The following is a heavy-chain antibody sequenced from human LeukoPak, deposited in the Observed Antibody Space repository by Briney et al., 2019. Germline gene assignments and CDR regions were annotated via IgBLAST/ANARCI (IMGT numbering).Heavy chain of an antibody. CDR1: GGTFSSYA. CDR2: IIPILGIA. J-gene: IGHJ4*02. V-gene: IGHV1-69*04. Sequence: SVKVSCKASGGTFSSYAISWVRQAPGQGLEWMGRIIPILGIANYAQKLQGRVTITADKSTSTAYMELSSLRSEDTAVYYCARDPSRIAAAGTWGQGTLVTVSS. CDR3: ARDPSRIAAAGT. D-gene: IGHD6-13*01.